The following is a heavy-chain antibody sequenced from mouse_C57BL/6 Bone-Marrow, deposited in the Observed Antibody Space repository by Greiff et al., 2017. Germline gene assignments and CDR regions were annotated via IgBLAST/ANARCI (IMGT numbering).Heavy chain of an antibody. CDR3: ARGHYYGSSYTGFAY. J-gene: IGHJ3*01. D-gene: IGHD1-1*01. CDR1: GYTFTSYG. Sequence: QVQLQQSGAELARPGASVKLSCKASGYTFTSYGISWVKQRTGQGLEWIGEIYPRSGNTYYNEKFKGKATLTADTSSSTAYMELRSLTSDDSAVYFCARGHYYGSSYTGFAYWGQGTLVTVSA. V-gene: IGHV1-81*01. CDR2: IYPRSGNT.